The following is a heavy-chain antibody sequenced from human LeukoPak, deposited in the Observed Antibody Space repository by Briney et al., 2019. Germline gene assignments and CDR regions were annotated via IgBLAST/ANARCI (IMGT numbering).Heavy chain of an antibody. D-gene: IGHD3-16*02. CDR2: ISAYNGST. CDR1: GYTFTSYG. CDR3: ARDLGDYVWGSYRYFDY. V-gene: IGHV1-18*01. J-gene: IGHJ4*02. Sequence: ASVKVSCKASGYTFTSYGISWVRQAPGQGLEWMGWISAYNGSTNYAQKLQGRVTMTTDTSTSTAYMELRSLRSDDTAVYYCARDLGDYVWGSYRYFDYWGQGTLVTVSS.